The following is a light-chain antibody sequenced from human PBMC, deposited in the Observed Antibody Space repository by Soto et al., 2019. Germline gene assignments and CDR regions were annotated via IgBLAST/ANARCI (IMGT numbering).Light chain of an antibody. Sequence: QSALTQPASVSGSPGQSITISCTGTSSDVGAYNYVSWYQQRPGKAPKLMIFEVSNRPSGVSNRFSGSKSGNTASLTISGLQTADEADYYCTSYTSSFTHLFGTGTKVTVL. J-gene: IGLJ1*01. CDR2: EVS. CDR1: SSDVGAYNY. V-gene: IGLV2-14*01. CDR3: TSYTSSFTHL.